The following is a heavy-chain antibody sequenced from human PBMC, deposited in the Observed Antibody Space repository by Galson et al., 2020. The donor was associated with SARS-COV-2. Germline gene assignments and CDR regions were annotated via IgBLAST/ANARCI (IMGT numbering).Heavy chain of an antibody. CDR3: LALPYYYGMDV. Sequence: GGSLRLSCAASGFTFSSYSMNWVRQAPGKGLEWVSSISSSSNSIYYADSVKGRFTISRDNAKNSLYLQMNSLRAEDTDVYYCLALPYYYGMDVWGQGTTVTVSS. V-gene: IGHV3-21*01. CDR1: GFTFSSYS. J-gene: IGHJ6*02. CDR2: ISSSSNSI.